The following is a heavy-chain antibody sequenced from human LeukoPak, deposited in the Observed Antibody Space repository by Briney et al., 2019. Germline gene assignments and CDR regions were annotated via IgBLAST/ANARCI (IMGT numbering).Heavy chain of an antibody. Sequence: ASVQVSCQVSSNTLTELSIHWVRPAPGKGLAWMGVFDPEDGEIIYAQNLEGRVIMTEDTSRDTAYMELSSLRSEDTAVYYCATIGGVTPDYWGQGTQVTVSS. CDR3: ATIGGVTPDY. V-gene: IGHV1-24*01. D-gene: IGHD3-16*01. J-gene: IGHJ4*02. CDR1: SNTLTELS. CDR2: FDPEDGEI.